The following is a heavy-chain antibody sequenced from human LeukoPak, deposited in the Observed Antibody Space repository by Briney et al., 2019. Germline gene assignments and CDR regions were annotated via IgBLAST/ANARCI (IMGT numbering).Heavy chain of an antibody. CDR2: INAGNGNT. J-gene: IGHJ3*02. CDR3: ARPFSGGWYGDAFDI. CDR1: GYTFTSYA. D-gene: IGHD6-19*01. V-gene: IGHV1-3*01. Sequence: ASLKVSCKASGYTFTSYAMHWVRQAPGQRLEWMGWINAGNGNTKYSQKFQGRVTITRDTSASTAYMELSSLRSEDTAVYYCARPFSGGWYGDAFDIWGQGTMVTVSS.